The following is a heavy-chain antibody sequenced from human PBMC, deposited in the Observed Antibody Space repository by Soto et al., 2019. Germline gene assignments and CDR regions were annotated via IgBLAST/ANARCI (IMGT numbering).Heavy chain of an antibody. CDR2: IYYSGST. J-gene: IGHJ5*02. Sequence: SETLSLTCTVSGGSISSGGYYWTWIRQHPGKGLEWIGYIYYSGSTYYNPSLKSRVTISVDTSKNQFSLKLSSVTAADTAVYYCARGAAGRSNWFDPWGQGTLVTVSS. D-gene: IGHD6-13*01. V-gene: IGHV4-31*03. CDR3: ARGAAGRSNWFDP. CDR1: GGSISSGGYY.